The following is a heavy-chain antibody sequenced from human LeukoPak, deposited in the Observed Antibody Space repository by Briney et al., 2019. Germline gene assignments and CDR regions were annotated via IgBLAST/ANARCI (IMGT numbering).Heavy chain of an antibody. CDR1: GGTFSSYA. Sequence: ASVKVSCKASGGTFSSYAISWVRQAPGQGLEWMGGIIPIFGTANYAQKFRGRVTITADESTSTAYMELSSLRSEDTAVYYCARNYGDYFAYMDVWGKGTTVTVSS. CDR2: IIPIFGTA. D-gene: IGHD4-17*01. J-gene: IGHJ6*03. CDR3: ARNYGDYFAYMDV. V-gene: IGHV1-69*13.